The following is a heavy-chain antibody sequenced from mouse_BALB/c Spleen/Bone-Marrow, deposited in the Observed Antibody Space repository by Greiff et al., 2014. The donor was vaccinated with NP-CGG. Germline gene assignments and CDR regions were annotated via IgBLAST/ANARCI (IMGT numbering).Heavy chain of an antibody. V-gene: IGHV3-2*02. Sequence: EVQLQQSGPGLVKPSQSLSLTCTVTGCSITSDYAWNWIRQFPGDKLEWMGYINYSGFTTYNPSRKSRISITRDTSKNQFFLQLNSVTTEDTATYYCAREGDSAFAYWGQGTLVTVSA. D-gene: IGHD2-13*01. J-gene: IGHJ3*01. CDR3: AREGDSAFAY. CDR2: INYSGFT. CDR1: GCSITSDYA.